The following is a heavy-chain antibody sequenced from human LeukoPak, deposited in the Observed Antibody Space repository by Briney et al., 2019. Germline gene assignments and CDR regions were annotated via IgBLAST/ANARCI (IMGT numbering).Heavy chain of an antibody. CDR2: TYYRSKWYN. CDR3: ARGADSSGYYSILYFDY. CDR1: GDSVSSNSAT. V-gene: IGHV6-1*01. J-gene: IGHJ4*02. Sequence: SQTLSLTCAISGDSVSSNSATWNWIRQSPSRGLEWLGRTYYRSKWYNDYAVSVKSRITINPDTSKNQFSLQLNSVTAADTAVYYCARGADSSGYYSILYFDYWGQGTLVTVSS. D-gene: IGHD3-22*01.